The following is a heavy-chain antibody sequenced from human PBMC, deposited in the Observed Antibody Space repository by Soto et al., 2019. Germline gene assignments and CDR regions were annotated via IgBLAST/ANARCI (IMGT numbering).Heavy chain of an antibody. V-gene: IGHV2-5*02. J-gene: IGHJ5*02. CDR1: GFSLSTSGVG. CDR3: AHRQQNDSSGPRLGFHP. D-gene: IGHD3-22*01. Sequence: QITLKESGPPLVQPTQTLTLTCTFSGFSLSTSGVGVGWIRQPPGKALEWLALIYWDDDKRYSPSLKSRLTNTKDTSKHQVVLTMNNMDPGDTATYYCAHRQQNDSSGPRLGFHPWGKGPLVTVAS. CDR2: IYWDDDK.